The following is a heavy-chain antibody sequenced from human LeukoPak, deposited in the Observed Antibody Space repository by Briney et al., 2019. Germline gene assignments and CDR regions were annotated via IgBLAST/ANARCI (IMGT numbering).Heavy chain of an antibody. D-gene: IGHD1-26*01. CDR1: GYTFTSYY. CDR2: INPSGGST. Sequence: ASVKVSCKASGYTFTSYYMHWVRQAPGQGLEWMGIINPSGGSTSYAQKFQGRVTMTRDTSTSTVYMELSSLRAEDTAIYYCAKDRTVGASYWYFDLWGRGTLVTVSS. CDR3: AKDRTVGASYWYFDL. V-gene: IGHV1-46*01. J-gene: IGHJ2*01.